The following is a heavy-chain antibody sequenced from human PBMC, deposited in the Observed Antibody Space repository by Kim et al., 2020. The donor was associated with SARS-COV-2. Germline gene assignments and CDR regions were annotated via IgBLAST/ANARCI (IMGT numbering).Heavy chain of an antibody. CDR3: AKDRWEVTPCFIDS. Sequence: YAEAVRGRFTISRDNSKSTLYLQINSLRDEDTAVYYCAKDRWEVTPCFIDSWGRGTQVTVSS. D-gene: IGHD1-26*01. V-gene: IGHV3-23*01. J-gene: IGHJ4*02.